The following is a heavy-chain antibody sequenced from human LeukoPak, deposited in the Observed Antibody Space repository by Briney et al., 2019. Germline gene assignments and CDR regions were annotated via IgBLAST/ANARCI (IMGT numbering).Heavy chain of an antibody. CDR1: GFTFSSYA. V-gene: IGHV3-30-3*01. J-gene: IGHJ3*02. Sequence: GGSLRLSCAASGFTFSSYAMHWVRQAPGKGLELVAVISYDGSNKYYADSVKGRFTISRDNSKNTLYLQMNSLRAEDTAVYYCARSRGYRSGWPFDIWGQGTMVTVSS. CDR3: ARSRGYRSGWPFDI. D-gene: IGHD6-19*01. CDR2: ISYDGSNK.